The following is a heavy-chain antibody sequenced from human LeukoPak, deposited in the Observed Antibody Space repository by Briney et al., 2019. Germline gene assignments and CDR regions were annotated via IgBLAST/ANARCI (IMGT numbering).Heavy chain of an antibody. CDR1: GGTFSSYA. CDR2: IIPIFGTA. D-gene: IGHD2-2*01. V-gene: IGHV1-69*06. Sequence: ASVKVSCKASGGTFSSYAISWVRQAPGQGLEWMGGIIPIFGTANYAQKFQGRVTITADKSTSTAYMELSSLRSEDTAVYYCARHADIVVVPAILDYWGQGTLVTVSS. J-gene: IGHJ4*02. CDR3: ARHADIVVVPAILDY.